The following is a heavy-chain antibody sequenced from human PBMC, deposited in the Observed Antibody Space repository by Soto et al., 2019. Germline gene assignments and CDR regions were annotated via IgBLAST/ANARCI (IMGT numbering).Heavy chain of an antibody. CDR1: GYTFTSYD. CDR2: MNPNSGNT. CDR3: ARERSAAGTGWFDH. Sequence: QVQLVQSEAEVKKPGASVKVSCKASGYTFTSYDINWVRQATGQGLEWMGWMNPNSGNTGYAQKFQGRVTMTRTTSISTAYLELSSLRSEDTAVYYCARERSAAGTGWFDHWGQGTLVTVSS. V-gene: IGHV1-8*01. D-gene: IGHD6-13*01. J-gene: IGHJ5*02.